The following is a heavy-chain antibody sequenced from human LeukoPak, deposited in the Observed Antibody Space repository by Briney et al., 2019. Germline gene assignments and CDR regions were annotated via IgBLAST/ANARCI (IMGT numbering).Heavy chain of an antibody. J-gene: IGHJ4*02. CDR3: ARDQLSYYDSSGYYQKTLDY. V-gene: IGHV1-18*01. D-gene: IGHD3-22*01. CDR2: ISDYNGNT. CDR1: GYTFTSYG. Sequence: GASVKVSCKASGYTFTSYGISWVRQAPGQGLEWMGWISDYNGNTNYAQKLQGRVTMTTDTSTSTAYMELRGLRSDDTAVYYCARDQLSYYDSSGYYQKTLDYWGQGTLVTVSS.